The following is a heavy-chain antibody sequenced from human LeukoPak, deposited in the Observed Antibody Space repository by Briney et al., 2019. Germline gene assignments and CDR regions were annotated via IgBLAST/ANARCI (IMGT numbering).Heavy chain of an antibody. V-gene: IGHV3-23*01. Sequence: GGSLRLSCAASGFTFSSYGMSWVRQAPGKGLEWVSAISGSGGRIYYADSAKGRVTISRDNSKNTRYLQMNSLRAEDTAVYYCAKEVSIISRGLDYWGQGILVTVSS. CDR3: AKEVSIISRGLDY. J-gene: IGHJ4*02. D-gene: IGHD2-21*01. CDR2: ISGSGGRI. CDR1: GFTFSSYG.